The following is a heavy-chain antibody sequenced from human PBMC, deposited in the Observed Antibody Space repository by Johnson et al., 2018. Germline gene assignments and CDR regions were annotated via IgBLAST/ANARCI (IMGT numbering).Heavy chain of an antibody. V-gene: IGHV3-30*03. CDR3: TAHVPFHH. Sequence: VQLVESGGGVVQPGRSLRLSCAASGFIFRRYGMDWDRQAPGKGLEGVAVISYDGRNKGSEDSVKGRYTISRDDSKNTLYLQMNGLRTEDTAVYYCTAHVPFHHWGRGSLIIVSS. D-gene: IGHD3-10*02. CDR2: ISYDGRNK. CDR1: GFIFRRYG. J-gene: IGHJ1*01.